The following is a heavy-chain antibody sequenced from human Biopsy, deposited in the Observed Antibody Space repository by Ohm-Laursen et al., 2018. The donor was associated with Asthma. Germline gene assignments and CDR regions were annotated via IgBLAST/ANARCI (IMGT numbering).Heavy chain of an antibody. CDR2: LIPVLGTP. CDR1: GDSFSNYA. V-gene: IGHV1-69*13. D-gene: IGHD5-12*01. Sequence: VKVSCKVSGDSFSNYAISWVRQAPGQGLEWMGGLIPVLGTPDHAQMFEGRVTITADESTSTAYMELSSLSSEDTAVYYCARGYSGSDRIVYYYSGLEVWGQGTTVTVSS. J-gene: IGHJ6*02. CDR3: ARGYSGSDRIVYYYSGLEV.